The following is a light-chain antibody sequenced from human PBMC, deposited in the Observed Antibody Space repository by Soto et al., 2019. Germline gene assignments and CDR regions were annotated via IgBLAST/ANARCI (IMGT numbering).Light chain of an antibody. CDR2: GTS. J-gene: IGKJ4*01. CDR1: ENIFSY. Sequence: DIQTTASLSSLSASVGDRVTITCRASENIFSYVNWYQQKSGHAPKLLIFGTSSLHSGVPSGFSGSGSGTEFTLTINSLQPEDFATYYCQQSYSTPLTFGGGTKVDI. CDR3: QQSYSTPLT. V-gene: IGKV1-39*01.